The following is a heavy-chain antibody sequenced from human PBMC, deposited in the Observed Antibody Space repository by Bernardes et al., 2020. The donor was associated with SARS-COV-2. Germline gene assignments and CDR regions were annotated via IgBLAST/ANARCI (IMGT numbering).Heavy chain of an antibody. J-gene: IGHJ3*02. CDR2: IYHSGST. V-gene: IGHV4-38-2*01. CDR3: ARVGTLTTVTRYAFDI. CDR1: GYSISSGYY. Sequence: SETLSLTCAVSGYSISSGYYWGWIRQPPGKGLEWIGSIYHSGSTSYNPSLKSRVTISVDTSKNQFSLKLSSVTAADTAVYYCARVGTLTTVTRYAFDIWGQGTMVTVSS. D-gene: IGHD4-17*01.